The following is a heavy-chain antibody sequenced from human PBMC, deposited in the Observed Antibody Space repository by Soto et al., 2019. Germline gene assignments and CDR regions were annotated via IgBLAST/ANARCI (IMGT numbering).Heavy chain of an antibody. CDR2: LSGSGGST. CDR3: AKPRGGYYYYGMDV. V-gene: IGHV3-23*01. D-gene: IGHD3-10*01. CDR1: GFTFSVYT. J-gene: IGHJ6*02. Sequence: EVQLLESGGGLVQPGGSLRLSCAASGFTFSVYTMTWVRQAPGKGLEWVSGLSGSGGSTSYADSVKGRFTISRDNSKTMLFLQRNSLPPEDPAVYYWAKPRGGYYYYGMDVWGQGTTVTVSS.